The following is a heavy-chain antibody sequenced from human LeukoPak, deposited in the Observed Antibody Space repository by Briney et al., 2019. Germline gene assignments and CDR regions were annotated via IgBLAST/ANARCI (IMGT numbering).Heavy chain of an antibody. CDR2: INHGGST. CDR1: GGSFSGYY. V-gene: IGHV4-34*01. J-gene: IGHJ4*02. Sequence: SQTLSLTCAVYGGSFSGYYWSWIRQPPGKGLEWIGEINHGGSTNYNPSLKSRITMSVDTSKNQFSLKLSSVTAADTAVYYCARDNDMGFEYWGQGTLVTVSS. CDR3: ARDNDMGFEY. D-gene: IGHD3-9*01.